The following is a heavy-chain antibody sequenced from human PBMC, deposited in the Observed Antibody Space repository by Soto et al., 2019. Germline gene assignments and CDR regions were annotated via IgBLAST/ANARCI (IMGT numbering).Heavy chain of an antibody. CDR1: GGTFSSYA. D-gene: IGHD3-10*02. J-gene: IGHJ5*02. CDR3: ARLFGELLLNWFDP. Sequence: SVKVSCKASGGTFSSYAISWVRQAPGQGLEWMGGIIPILGTANYAQKFQGRVTITADESTSTAYMELSSLRSEDTAVYYCARLFGELLLNWFDPWGQGTLVTVSS. CDR2: IIPILGTA. V-gene: IGHV1-69*13.